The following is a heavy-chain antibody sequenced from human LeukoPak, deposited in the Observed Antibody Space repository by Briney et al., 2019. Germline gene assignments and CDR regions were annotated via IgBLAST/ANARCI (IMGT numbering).Heavy chain of an antibody. Sequence: GASVTVSCKDSGFSSTTSTMQWVRQAPGQRLEWIGWIVVGSGDTNYAEKFQERVTITRDMSTSTVYMELSSLRSDDTAVYYCAADQPRYPDAFDIWGQGTMVTVSS. D-gene: IGHD1-1*01. CDR1: GFSSTTST. CDR2: IVVGSGDT. J-gene: IGHJ3*02. CDR3: AADQPRYPDAFDI. V-gene: IGHV1-58*02.